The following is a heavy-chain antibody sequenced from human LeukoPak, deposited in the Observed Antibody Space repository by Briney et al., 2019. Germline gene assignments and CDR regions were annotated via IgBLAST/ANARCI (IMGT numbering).Heavy chain of an antibody. V-gene: IGHV3-23*01. CDR2: ISGSGGST. CDR1: GFTFSSYA. Sequence: GGSLRLSCAASGFTFSSYAMSWVRQAPGKGLEWVLAISGSGGSTYYADSVRGRFTISRDNSENTLYLQMNSPRAEDTAVYYCAKDPSSLAAAGTRDYWGQGTLVTVSS. J-gene: IGHJ4*02. CDR3: AKDPSSLAAAGTRDY. D-gene: IGHD6-13*01.